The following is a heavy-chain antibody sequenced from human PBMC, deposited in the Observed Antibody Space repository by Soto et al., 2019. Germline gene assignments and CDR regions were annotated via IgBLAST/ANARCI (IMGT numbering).Heavy chain of an antibody. Sequence: QVQLVQSGAEVKKPGASVKVSCKASGYTFTSSDINWVRQATGQGLEWMGWMNPNSGNTGYAQKFQGRITLTRSTSINPAYLELSSLSSDASAVYYCARGASPWGQGPLVPVSS. V-gene: IGHV1-8*01. J-gene: IGHJ5*02. CDR1: GYTFTSSD. CDR2: MNPNSGNT. CDR3: ARGASP.